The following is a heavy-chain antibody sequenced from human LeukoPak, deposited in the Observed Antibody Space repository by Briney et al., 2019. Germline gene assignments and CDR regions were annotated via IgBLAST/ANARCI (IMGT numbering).Heavy chain of an antibody. Sequence: GGSLRLSCVGSGYIFSSYWMHWVRQVPGKGLVWVSRIDAGGSSTSYADSVKGRFSISRDNAKSTLYLQMNSLRAEDTAVCYCARGPPSSGGAYVGDYWGHGTLVTVSS. CDR1: GYIFSSYW. CDR2: IDAGGSST. D-gene: IGHD3-22*01. CDR3: ARGPPSSGGAYVGDY. J-gene: IGHJ4*01. V-gene: IGHV3-74*01.